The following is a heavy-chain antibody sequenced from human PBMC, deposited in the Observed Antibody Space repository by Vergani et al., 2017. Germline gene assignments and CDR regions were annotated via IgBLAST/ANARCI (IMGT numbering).Heavy chain of an antibody. CDR3: ARVDYDFWPYMDV. J-gene: IGHJ6*03. CDR2: IYSGGST. CDR1: VFTVSLTY. V-gene: IGHV3-53*01. D-gene: IGHD3-3*01. Sequence: EVQLVESGGGLIQPGGSLRLSCAASVFTVSLTYMSWVRQAPGKGLELVSVIYSGGSTYYADSVKGRFTISRDNSKNTLYLQMNSLRAGATAVDYCARVDYDFWPYMDVWGKGTTVTVSS.